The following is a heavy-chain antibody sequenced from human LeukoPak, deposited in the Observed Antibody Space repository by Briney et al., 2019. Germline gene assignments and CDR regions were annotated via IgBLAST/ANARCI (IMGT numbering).Heavy chain of an antibody. CDR2: ISNSGST. CDR3: ARDYGEYFRWFDP. V-gene: IGHV4-31*03. J-gene: IGHJ5*02. CDR1: GDSITSGGYH. Sequence: SETLSLSCTVSGDSITSGGYHWTWIRQHPGKGLERIGYISNSGSTYYTPSLKSRVNISMDTSKNQFSLSLTSVTAADTAVYYCARDYGEYFRWFDPWGQGTLVTVSS. D-gene: IGHD4/OR15-4a*01.